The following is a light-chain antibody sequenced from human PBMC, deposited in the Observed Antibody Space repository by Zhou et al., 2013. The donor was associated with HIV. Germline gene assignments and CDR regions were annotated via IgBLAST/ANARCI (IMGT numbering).Light chain of an antibody. V-gene: IGKV1-39*01. J-gene: IGKJ2*01. CDR1: RSISSY. CDR3: QQTYSSPYT. Sequence: DIQMTQSPSSLSASVGDRVTITCRASRSISSYLNWYQQKPGKAPKLLIYAASSLQSGVPSRFSGSGSGTDFTLTISSLQPEDFATYYCQQTYSSPYTFGQGTKPGHQT. CDR2: AAS.